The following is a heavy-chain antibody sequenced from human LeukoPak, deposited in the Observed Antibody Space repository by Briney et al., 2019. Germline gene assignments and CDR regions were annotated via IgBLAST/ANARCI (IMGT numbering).Heavy chain of an antibody. CDR3: ARGDYDFWSGKHGDTFDI. D-gene: IGHD3-3*01. Sequence: PGGSLRLSCAASGFTFSSYSMNWVRQAPGKGLEWVSSISSSSSYIYYADSVKGRFTISRDNAKNSLYLQMNSLRAEDTAVYYCARGDYDFWSGKHGDTFDIWGQGTMVTVSS. CDR1: GFTFSSYS. V-gene: IGHV3-21*01. CDR2: ISSSSSYI. J-gene: IGHJ3*02.